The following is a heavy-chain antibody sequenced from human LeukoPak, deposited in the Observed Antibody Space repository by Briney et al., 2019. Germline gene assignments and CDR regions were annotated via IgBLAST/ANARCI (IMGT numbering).Heavy chain of an antibody. D-gene: IGHD1-26*01. CDR3: ARELELGGMDP. CDR2: IIPILGIA. V-gene: IGHV1-69*04. Sequence: EASVKVSCKASGGTFSSYAISWVRQAPGQGLEWMGRIIPILGIANYAQKFQGRVTITADKSTSTAYMELSSLRSEDTAVYYCARELELGGMDPWGQGTLVTVSS. J-gene: IGHJ5*02. CDR1: GGTFSSYA.